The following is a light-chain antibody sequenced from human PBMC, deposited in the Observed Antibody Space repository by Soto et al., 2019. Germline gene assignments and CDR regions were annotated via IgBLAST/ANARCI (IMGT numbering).Light chain of an antibody. J-gene: IGKJ2*01. CDR2: GIS. V-gene: IGKV3-11*01. CDR1: QSVSNS. CDR3: RQGSDWPPTYT. Sequence: EMVLTQSPATLSLSPGERVTLSCRASQSVSNSLVWYQQKAGQAPRLLLYGISYRATGVPARFSGSGSGTDFTLSISSLEAEDFAIYYYRQGSDWPPTYTFGQGTNLEIK.